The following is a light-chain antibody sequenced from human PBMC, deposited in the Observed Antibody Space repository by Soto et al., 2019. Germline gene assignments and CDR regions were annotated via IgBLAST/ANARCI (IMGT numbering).Light chain of an antibody. V-gene: IGLV2-14*01. Sequence: QSALTQPASVSGSPGQSITISCTGTSSDVGGYNYVSWYQQHPGKAPILMIYDVSNRPSGVSNRFSGSKSGNTASLTISGLQAEDEAEYYCSSYTSSSTPVVFGGGTKLTVL. J-gene: IGLJ2*01. CDR2: DVS. CDR3: SSYTSSSTPVV. CDR1: SSDVGGYNY.